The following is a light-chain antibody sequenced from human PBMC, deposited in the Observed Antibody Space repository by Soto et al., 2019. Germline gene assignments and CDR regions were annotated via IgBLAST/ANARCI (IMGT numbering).Light chain of an antibody. CDR1: QSVSRY. Sequence: EIVLTQSPATLSLSPGERATLSCRASQSVSRYLAWYQQKPGQPPRLLMYGVYTRAPGTPARFSGSGSGTEFTLTISSLQPDDFATYYCQQYNAYPWTFGLGTMVDIK. CDR3: QQYNAYPWT. CDR2: GVY. J-gene: IGKJ1*01. V-gene: IGKV3D-15*01.